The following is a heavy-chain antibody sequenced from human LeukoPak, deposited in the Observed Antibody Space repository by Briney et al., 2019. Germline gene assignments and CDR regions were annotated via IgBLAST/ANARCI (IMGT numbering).Heavy chain of an antibody. V-gene: IGHV3-48*01. Sequence: GGSLRLSCAASGFTFSSYSMNWVRQAPGKGLEWVSYISSSSSTIYYADSVKGRFTISRDNAKNSLYLQMNSLRAEDTAVYYCARAVTGYVDYWGQGTLVTVSS. D-gene: IGHD7-27*01. CDR1: GFTFSSYS. J-gene: IGHJ4*02. CDR3: ARAVTGYVDY. CDR2: ISSSSSTI.